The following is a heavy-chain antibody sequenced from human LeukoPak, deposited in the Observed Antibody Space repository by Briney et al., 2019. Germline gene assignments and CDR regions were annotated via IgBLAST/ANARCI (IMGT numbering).Heavy chain of an antibody. Sequence: GGSLRLSCAASGFTFSSYSMNWVRQAPGKGLEWVSSISSSSSYIYYADSVKGRFTISRDNAKNSLYLQMNGLRAEDTAVYYCARSIAVAGTDYWRQGTLLTLSS. CDR2: ISSSSSYI. J-gene: IGHJ4*02. CDR3: ARSIAVAGTDY. CDR1: GFTFSSYS. D-gene: IGHD6-19*01. V-gene: IGHV3-21*01.